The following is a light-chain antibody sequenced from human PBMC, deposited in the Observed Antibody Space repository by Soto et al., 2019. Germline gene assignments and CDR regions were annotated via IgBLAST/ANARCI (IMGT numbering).Light chain of an antibody. Sequence: EIVLTQSPGTLSLSPGERVTLSCRASHSFSSSHLAWYQQKPGQAPRLLIYGTSTRATGIPERFSGSGSGTDFTLTIDRLEPEDFATYYCQQSYSTPWAFGQGTKVEIK. CDR1: HSFSSSH. CDR3: QQSYSTPWA. V-gene: IGKV3-20*01. CDR2: GTS. J-gene: IGKJ1*01.